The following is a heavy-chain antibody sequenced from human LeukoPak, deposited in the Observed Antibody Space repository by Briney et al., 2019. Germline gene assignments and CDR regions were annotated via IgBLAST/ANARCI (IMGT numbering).Heavy chain of an antibody. D-gene: IGHD6-19*01. CDR3: AKMRPSSGWCYDY. Sequence: GGSLRLSCTVSGFTVSSNSMSWVRQAPGKGLEWVSFIYSDNTHYSDSVKGRFTISRDNSKKTLYLQMNSLRAEDTAVYYCAKMRPSSGWCYDYWGQGTLVTVSS. J-gene: IGHJ4*02. V-gene: IGHV3-53*01. CDR1: GFTVSSNS. CDR2: IYSDNT.